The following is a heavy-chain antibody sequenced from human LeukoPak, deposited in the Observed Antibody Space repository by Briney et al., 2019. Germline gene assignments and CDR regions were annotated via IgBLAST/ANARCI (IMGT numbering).Heavy chain of an antibody. D-gene: IGHD1-26*01. J-gene: IGHJ4*02. CDR2: IKPNSGGT. CDR3: AKGITGTGSYSVADH. CDR1: GYTFTGYY. Sequence: ASVKVSCKASGYTFTGYYMHWVRQAPGQGLEWMGWIKPNSGGTNYAQKFQGRVTMTRDTSISTAYMELSRLRSDDTAVYYCAKGITGTGSYSVADHWGQGILVTVSS. V-gene: IGHV1-2*02.